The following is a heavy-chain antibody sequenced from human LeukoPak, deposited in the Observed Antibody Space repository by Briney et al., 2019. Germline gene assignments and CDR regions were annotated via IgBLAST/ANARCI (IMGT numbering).Heavy chain of an antibody. Sequence: APVKVSCKVSGYTLTELSMHWVRQAPGKGLEWMGRFDPEDGETIYAQKFQGRVTMTADTSTDTAYMELSSLRSDDTAVYYCASTSSRNRYYYYYMDVWGKGTTVTVSS. CDR2: FDPEDGET. J-gene: IGHJ6*03. V-gene: IGHV1-24*01. D-gene: IGHD2-2*01. CDR1: GYTLTELS. CDR3: ASTSSRNRYYYYYMDV.